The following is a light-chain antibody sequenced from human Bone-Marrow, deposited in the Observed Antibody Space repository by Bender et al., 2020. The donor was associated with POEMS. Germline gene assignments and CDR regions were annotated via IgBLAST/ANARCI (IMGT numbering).Light chain of an antibody. J-gene: IGLJ1*01. Sequence: QSALTQPASVSGSPGQSITISCTGTSSDVGDFNVVSWYQQYPGEAPKLMIYEVNKRPSGVSNRFSAAKSGNTASLTISGLLAEDEADYYCCSYAGSRPLVFGTGTKVTVL. CDR1: SSDVGDFNV. CDR2: EVN. V-gene: IGLV2-23*02. CDR3: CSYAGSRPLV.